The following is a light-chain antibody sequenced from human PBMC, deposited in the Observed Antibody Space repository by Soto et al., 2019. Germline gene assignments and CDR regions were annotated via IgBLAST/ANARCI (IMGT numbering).Light chain of an antibody. CDR3: LLSYNGPYV. J-gene: IGLJ1*01. CDR2: DTT. V-gene: IGLV7-46*01. CDR1: TGAVTNGHY. Sequence: QAVVTQEPSLTVSPGGTVTLTCGSSTGAVTNGHYRYWFQQKPGQAPRTLIYDTTNRHSWTPARFSGSLLGGKAALTLSGAQPEDEAEYYCLLSYNGPYVFGTGTKVTVL.